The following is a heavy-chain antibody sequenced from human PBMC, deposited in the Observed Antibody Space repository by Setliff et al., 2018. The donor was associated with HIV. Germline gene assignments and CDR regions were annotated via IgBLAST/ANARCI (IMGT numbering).Heavy chain of an antibody. V-gene: IGHV3-7*01. CDR3: ARGEPTILVVPAAFFDY. J-gene: IGHJ4*02. Sequence: GGSLRLSCTASGFIFNNYGMNWVRQVPGKGLEWVANIKQEGSEKNCMDSVKGRFTISRDNAKNSLYLQMNSLRAEDTAVYYCARGEPTILVVPAAFFDYWGQGTLVTVSS. CDR2: IKQEGSEK. D-gene: IGHD2-2*01. CDR1: GFIFNNYG.